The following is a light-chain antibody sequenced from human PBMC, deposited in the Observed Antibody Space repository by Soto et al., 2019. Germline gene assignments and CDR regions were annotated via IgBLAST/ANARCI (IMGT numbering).Light chain of an antibody. CDR1: QSVGNN. CDR2: GAS. J-gene: IGKJ1*01. Sequence: DILLTQSPATLSLSPGERATLSCRASQSVGNNLAWYQKKPGQPPRLLIYGASTEATNIPTRFSGSGSGTDFPLTISSLQSEDFAVYYCQQYNSWAWTFGQGTTVEIK. CDR3: QQYNSWAWT. V-gene: IGKV3-15*01.